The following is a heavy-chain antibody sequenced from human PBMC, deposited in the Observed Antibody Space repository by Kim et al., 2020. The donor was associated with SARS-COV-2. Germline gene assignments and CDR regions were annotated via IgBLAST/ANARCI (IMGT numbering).Heavy chain of an antibody. CDR2: IDPSDSYT. D-gene: IGHD3-10*01. J-gene: IGHJ6*02. Sequence: GESLKISCKGSGYSFTSYWISWVRQMPGKGLEWMGRIDPSDSYTNYSPSFQGHVTISADKSISTAYLQWSSLKASDTAMYYCARLGYYGSGSYYGPYYYYYGMDVWGQGTTVTVSS. V-gene: IGHV5-10-1*01. CDR3: ARLGYYGSGSYYGPYYYYYGMDV. CDR1: GYSFTSYW.